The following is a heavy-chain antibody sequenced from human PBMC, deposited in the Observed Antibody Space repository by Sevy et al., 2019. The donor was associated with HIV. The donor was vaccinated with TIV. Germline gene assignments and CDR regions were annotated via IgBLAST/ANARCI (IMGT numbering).Heavy chain of an antibody. J-gene: IGHJ4*02. CDR1: GFIFGNSW. Sequence: GGSLRLSCAASGFIFGNSWMGWVRQAPGKGLEWVATINQDGSDRYYVDSVKGRFIVSRDNAKNSLFLQMNSLTDEDTAFYYCVKGGGDYWGQGALVTVSS. V-gene: IGHV3-7*01. CDR3: VKGGGDY. CDR2: INQDGSDR. D-gene: IGHD3-16*01.